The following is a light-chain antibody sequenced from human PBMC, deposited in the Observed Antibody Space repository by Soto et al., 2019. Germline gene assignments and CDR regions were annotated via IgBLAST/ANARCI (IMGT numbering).Light chain of an antibody. V-gene: IGLV2-8*01. CDR1: NNDVGGYNY. Sequence: QSVLTQPPSASGSPGQSVTISCAGTNNDVGGYNYVSWYQQHPGKVPQLMIYQVTKRPSGVPDRFSASKSDTTASLTISGLQAEDEGDYYCMSYAGGNRFVFGTGTKVTVL. CDR3: MSYAGGNRFV. J-gene: IGLJ1*01. CDR2: QVT.